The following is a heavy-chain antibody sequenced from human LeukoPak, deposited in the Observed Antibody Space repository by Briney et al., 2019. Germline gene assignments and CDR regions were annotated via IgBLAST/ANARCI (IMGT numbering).Heavy chain of an antibody. CDR2: ISESGGGT. D-gene: IGHD3-10*01. V-gene: IGHV3-23*01. Sequence: PGGSLRLSCVVSGIRLSNYDMSWVRQAPGKGLEWVSGISESGGGTNYADSVKGRFTISRDNSLNTLYLQMNSLRAEDTAVYFCAKRGVVIRGVLVIGFHKEAYYFDYWGQGILVTVSS. CDR3: AKRGVVIRGVLVIGFHKEAYYFDY. CDR1: GIRLSNYD. J-gene: IGHJ4*02.